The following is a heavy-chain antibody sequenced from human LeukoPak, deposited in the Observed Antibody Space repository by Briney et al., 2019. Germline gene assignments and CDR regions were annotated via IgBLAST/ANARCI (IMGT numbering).Heavy chain of an antibody. CDR2: IDSGGGSI. CDR3: ARELLLCGGDCNDY. D-gene: IGHD2-21*02. Sequence: PGGSLRLSCAASGFTFSDFEMNWVRQVPGKGLEWVSHIDSGGGSIFYADSVKGRFTVSRDNAKNPLYLQMNSLRVEDTAIYYCARELLLCGGDCNDYWGQGTLVTVSS. V-gene: IGHV3-48*03. CDR1: GFTFSDFE. J-gene: IGHJ4*02.